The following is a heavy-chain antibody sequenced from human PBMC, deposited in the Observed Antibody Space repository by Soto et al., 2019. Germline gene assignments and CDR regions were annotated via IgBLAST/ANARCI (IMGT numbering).Heavy chain of an antibody. CDR2: IYYSGST. J-gene: IGHJ4*02. D-gene: IGHD3-3*01. Sequence: PSGTLSLPRTFSGGSLSSSSYYWGWVRPPPGKGLEWIGSIYYSGSTYYNPSLKSRVTISVDTSKNQFSLKLSSVTAADTAVYYCASKYDFWSGTQDYWGQGTLVTVSS. CDR1: GGSLSSSSYY. V-gene: IGHV4-39*01. CDR3: ASKYDFWSGTQDY.